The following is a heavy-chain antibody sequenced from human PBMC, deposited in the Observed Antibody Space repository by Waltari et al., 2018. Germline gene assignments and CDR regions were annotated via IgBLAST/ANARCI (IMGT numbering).Heavy chain of an antibody. CDR1: GGTFSSYT. CDR3: ARYDSSGSLGY. J-gene: IGHJ4*02. V-gene: IGHV1-69*02. D-gene: IGHD3-22*01. Sequence: QVQLVQSGAEVKKPGSSVKVSCKASGGTFSSYTISWVRQAPGQGLEWMGRIIPILGIANYAQKFQGRVTITADKSTSTAYMELSSLRSEDTAVYYCARYDSSGSLGYWGQGTLVTVSS. CDR2: IIPILGIA.